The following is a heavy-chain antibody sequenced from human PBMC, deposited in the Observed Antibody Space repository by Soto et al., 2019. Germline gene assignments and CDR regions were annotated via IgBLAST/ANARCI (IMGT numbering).Heavy chain of an antibody. Sequence: ASVKVSCKASGYKFTSYYMNWVRQAPGQGLEWMGIINPSTGDTTYAQKFEGRITMTTDTSTTTAYMELSSLRSEDSAVYYCARDRVRMDVWGHGTTVTVSS. J-gene: IGHJ6*02. CDR3: ARDRVRMDV. CDR1: GYKFTSYY. D-gene: IGHD3-10*01. CDR2: INPSTGDT. V-gene: IGHV1-46*01.